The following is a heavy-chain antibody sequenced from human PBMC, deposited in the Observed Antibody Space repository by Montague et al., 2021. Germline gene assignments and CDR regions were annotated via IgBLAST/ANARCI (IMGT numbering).Heavy chain of an antibody. Sequence: SETLSLTCTVSRSLINSDYYWGWIRQPPGKGLEWMGSVSHGGRTYYNLSLKSRVTISVDTSNNHFSLKLSSVTAADTAMYYCARERDRYYYMDIWGKGTTITVS. CDR1: RSLINSDYY. CDR3: ARERDRYYYMDI. CDR2: VSHGGRT. V-gene: IGHV4-38-2*02. J-gene: IGHJ6*03.